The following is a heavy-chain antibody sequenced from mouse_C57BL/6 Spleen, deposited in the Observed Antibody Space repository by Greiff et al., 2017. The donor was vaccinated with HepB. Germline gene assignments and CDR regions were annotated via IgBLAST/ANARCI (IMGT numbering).Heavy chain of an antibody. CDR2: IYPGDGDT. J-gene: IGHJ1*03. D-gene: IGHD1-1*01. Sequence: VHLVESGAELVKPGASVKISCKASGYAFSSYWMNWVKQRPGKGLEWIGQIYPGDGDTNYNGEFKGKATLTADKSSSTAYMQLSSLTSEDSAVYFCAREVTTVDWYFDVWGTGTTVTVSS. V-gene: IGHV1-80*01. CDR1: GYAFSSYW. CDR3: AREVTTVDWYFDV.